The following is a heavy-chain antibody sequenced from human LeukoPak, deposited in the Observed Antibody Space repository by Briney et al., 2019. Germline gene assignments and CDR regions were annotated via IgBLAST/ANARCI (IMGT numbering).Heavy chain of an antibody. CDR3: AKGKGKAARHAFDI. Sequence: GGSLRLSCAASGFTFDDYAMHWVRQAPGKGLEWVSGISWNSGSIGYADSVKGRFTISRDNAKNSLYLQMNGLRAEDTALYYCAKGKGKAARHAFDIWGQGTMVTVSS. D-gene: IGHD6-6*01. CDR1: GFTFDDYA. V-gene: IGHV3-9*01. CDR2: ISWNSGSI. J-gene: IGHJ3*02.